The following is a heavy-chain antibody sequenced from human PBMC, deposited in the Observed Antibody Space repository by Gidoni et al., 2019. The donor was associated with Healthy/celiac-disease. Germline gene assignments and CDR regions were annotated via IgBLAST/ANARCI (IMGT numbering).Heavy chain of an antibody. Sequence: EVQLVESGGGLVKPGGSLRLSCAASGFTFSNAWMNWVRQAPGKGLEWVGRIKSKTDGGPTDYAAPVKGRFTISRDDSKNTLYLQMNSLKTEDTAVYYCTTRLYGSGEVDVWGQGTTVTVSS. CDR1: GFTFSNAW. J-gene: IGHJ6*02. CDR3: TTRLYGSGEVDV. D-gene: IGHD3-10*01. CDR2: IKSKTDGGPT. V-gene: IGHV3-15*07.